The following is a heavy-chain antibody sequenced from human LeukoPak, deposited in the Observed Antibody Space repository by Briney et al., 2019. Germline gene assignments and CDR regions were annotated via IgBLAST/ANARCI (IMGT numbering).Heavy chain of an antibody. CDR3: TKDLNGDYVGAFDP. D-gene: IGHD4-17*01. V-gene: IGHV3-23*01. J-gene: IGHJ5*02. Sequence: GGSLRLSCAASGFTFSSFAMTWVRQAPGKGLEWVSSITGSHGPTYNTDSVKGRFTISRDNSQSTLYLQMNSLRAEDTAVYYCTKDLNGDYVGAFDPWGQGTLVTVSS. CDR1: GFTFSSFA. CDR2: ITGSHGPT.